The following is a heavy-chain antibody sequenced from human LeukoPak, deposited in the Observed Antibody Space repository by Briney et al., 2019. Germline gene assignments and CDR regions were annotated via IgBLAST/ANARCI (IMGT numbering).Heavy chain of an antibody. D-gene: IGHD3-10*01. CDR3: ARRAAYYPDAFDI. CDR1: NGSISSYF. V-gene: IGHV4-59*08. Sequence: SETLSLTCTVSNGSISSYFWSWIRQPPGKGLEWIGYVYYRGSTSGTTNYNPSLKSRVAISVDTSKNQFSLKLSSVTAADTAVYYCARRAAYYPDAFDIWGQGTIVSVSS. J-gene: IGHJ3*02. CDR2: VYYRGSTSGTT.